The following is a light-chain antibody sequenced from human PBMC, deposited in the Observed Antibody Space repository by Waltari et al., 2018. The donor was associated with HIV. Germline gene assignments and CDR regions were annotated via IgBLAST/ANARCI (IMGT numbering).Light chain of an antibody. V-gene: IGLV2-23*02. J-gene: IGLJ2*01. Sequence: QSALTQPASVSGSPGQSITTSCTRTRSAVATSKLVSWYQQHPGKAPNLMIYEVSKRPSGVSDRFSGSKSGDTASLTISGLQAEDEADYYCCSYVSNVIFGGGTKLTVL. CDR3: CSYVSNVI. CDR2: EVS. CDR1: RSAVATSKL.